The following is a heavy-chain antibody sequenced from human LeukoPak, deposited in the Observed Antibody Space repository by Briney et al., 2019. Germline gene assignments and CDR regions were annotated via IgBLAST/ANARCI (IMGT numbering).Heavy chain of an antibody. J-gene: IGHJ4*02. D-gene: IGHD3-10*01. Sequence: SETLSLTCTVSGGSISSYYWSWIRQPPGKGLEWIGEINHTGSTKYNPSLKSRVTISVDTSKNQFSLRLSSVTAADTAVYYCVGWGLSETYVISDYWGQGTLVTVSS. CDR2: INHTGST. V-gene: IGHV4-34*01. CDR1: GGSISSYY. CDR3: VGWGLSETYVISDY.